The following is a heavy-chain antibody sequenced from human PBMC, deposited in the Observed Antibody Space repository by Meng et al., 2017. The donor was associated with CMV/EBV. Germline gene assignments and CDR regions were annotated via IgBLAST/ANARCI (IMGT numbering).Heavy chain of an antibody. CDR1: GGASRSSSYY. J-gene: IGHJ5*02. Sequence: GPGSVELSGTLFLTLTCSGGASRSSSYYWGWIRQPPGKGLEWIGSIYYSGSTYYNPSLKSRVTISVDTSKNQFSLKLSSVTAADTAVYYCARSIAARPYRYNWFDPWGQGTLVPVSS. CDR3: ARSIAARPYRYNWFDP. V-gene: IGHV4-39*07. CDR2: IYYSGST. D-gene: IGHD6-6*01.